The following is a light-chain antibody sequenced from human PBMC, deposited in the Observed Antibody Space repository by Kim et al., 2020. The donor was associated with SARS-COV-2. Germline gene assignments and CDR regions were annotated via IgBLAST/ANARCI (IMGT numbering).Light chain of an antibody. Sequence: SYELTQPPSVSVSPGQTASITCSGDKLGDKYACWYQQKPGQSPVLVIYQDSKRPSGIPERFSGSNSGNTATLTISGTQAMDWANYHCQEWENSPVLFGEG. J-gene: IGLJ2*01. V-gene: IGLV3-1*01. CDR2: QDS. CDR1: KLGDKY. CDR3: QEWENSPVL.